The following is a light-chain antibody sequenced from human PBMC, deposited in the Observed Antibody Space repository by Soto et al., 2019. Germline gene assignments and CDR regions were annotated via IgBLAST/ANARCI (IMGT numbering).Light chain of an antibody. J-gene: IGLJ1*01. Sequence: QSALTQPASVSGSPGQSITISCTGTSSDVGGYNYVSWYQQHPGKAPKLMIYDVSNRPSGVSNRFSGSKSGNTASLTISGLQAEDEADYYCSSHTSSSPYVFGTGIQLTVL. CDR3: SSHTSSSPYV. CDR1: SSDVGGYNY. CDR2: DVS. V-gene: IGLV2-14*01.